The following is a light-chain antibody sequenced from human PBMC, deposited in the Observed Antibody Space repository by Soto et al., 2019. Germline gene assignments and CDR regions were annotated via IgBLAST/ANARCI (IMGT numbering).Light chain of an antibody. CDR2: GAS. Sequence: EVVMTQSPVTLSVSPGERATLSCRASQNVNSNLAWYRQKPGQAPRLLIYGASTRATGIPARFNGSGSGTEFTLTISSLQSEDFAIYYRQQYYSWPPPAFGGGNKVEI. J-gene: IGKJ4*01. CDR3: QQYYSWPPPA. CDR1: QNVNSN. V-gene: IGKV3-15*01.